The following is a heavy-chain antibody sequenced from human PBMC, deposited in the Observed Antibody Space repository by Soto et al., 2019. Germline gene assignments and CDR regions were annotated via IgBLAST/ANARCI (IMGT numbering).Heavy chain of an antibody. J-gene: IGHJ4*02. Sequence: EVQVLESGGDLVQPGGSLRLSCAASGFTFSNYAMTWVRQAPGKGLEWVSTISGSGGSIYYADSVKGRFTISRDNSKNTLYLQMNSLRADDWAVYYCSTGRQMGYWGQGTLVIVSS. CDR1: GFTFSNYA. D-gene: IGHD7-27*01. CDR2: ISGSGGSI. V-gene: IGHV3-23*01. CDR3: STGRQMGY.